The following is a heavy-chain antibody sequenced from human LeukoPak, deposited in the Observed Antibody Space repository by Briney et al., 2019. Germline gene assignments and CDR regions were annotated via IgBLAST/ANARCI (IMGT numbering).Heavy chain of an antibody. J-gene: IGHJ4*02. D-gene: IGHD2/OR15-2a*01. CDR3: VRDWAPASMQAAPFDC. Sequence: GGSLRLSCAASGFGFSNFWMSWVRQAPGRGPEWVANIKEDGSLKNYVDSVEGRFTVSRDNAKNTLYLQMNSLRLEDTAVYYCVRDWAPASMQAAPFDCWGQGTLVTVSS. CDR1: GFGFSNFW. CDR2: IKEDGSLK. V-gene: IGHV3-7*01.